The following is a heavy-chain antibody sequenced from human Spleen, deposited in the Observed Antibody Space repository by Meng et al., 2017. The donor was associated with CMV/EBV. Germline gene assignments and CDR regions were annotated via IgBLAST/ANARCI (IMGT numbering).Heavy chain of an antibody. CDR3: AKDMRGTLELYYGMDV. CDR1: GFTFDDYT. V-gene: IGHV3-43*01. Sequence: GESLKISCAASGFTFDDYTMHWVRQAPGKGLEWVSLISWDGGSTYYADSVKGRFTISRDNSKNSLYLQMNSLRTEDTALYYCAKDMRGTLELYYGMDVWGQGTTVTVSS. D-gene: IGHD1-7*01. CDR2: ISWDGGST. J-gene: IGHJ6*02.